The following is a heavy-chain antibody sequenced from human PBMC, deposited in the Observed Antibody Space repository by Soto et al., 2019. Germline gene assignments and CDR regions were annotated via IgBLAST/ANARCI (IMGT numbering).Heavy chain of an antibody. CDR1: GGSVSSGSYY. D-gene: IGHD3-22*01. J-gene: IGHJ5*02. CDR3: ARAEGYYDSSGYYYYLKDNWFDP. V-gene: IGHV4-61*01. CDR2: ISYSGST. Sequence: SETLSLTCSVSGGSVSSGSYYWSWIRQPPGKGLEWIGYISYSGSTNYNPSLKSRVTISVDTSKNQFSLKLSSVTAADTAVYYCARAEGYYDSSGYYYYLKDNWFDPWGQGTLVTVSS.